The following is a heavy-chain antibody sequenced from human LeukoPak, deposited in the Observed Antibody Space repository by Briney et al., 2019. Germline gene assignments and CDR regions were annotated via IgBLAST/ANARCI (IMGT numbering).Heavy chain of an antibody. V-gene: IGHV4-59*01. J-gene: IGHJ5*02. CDR2: IYYSGST. D-gene: IGHD6-19*01. CDR3: ARAISSGWFNWFDP. Sequence: SETLSLTCTVSGGSISRYYWSWIRQPPGKGLEWMGYIYYSGSTNYNPSLKSRVTISVDTSKNQFSLKLSSVTAADTAVYYCARAISSGWFNWFDPWGQGTLVTVSS. CDR1: GGSISRYY.